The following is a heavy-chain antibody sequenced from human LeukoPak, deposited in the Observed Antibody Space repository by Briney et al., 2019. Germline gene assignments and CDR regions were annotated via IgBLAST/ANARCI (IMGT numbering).Heavy chain of an antibody. CDR3: ARHLGSGWFELKGFYFDY. CDR1: GFTFSDYY. D-gene: IGHD6-19*01. CDR2: IYYSGST. V-gene: IGHV4-39*01. J-gene: IGHJ4*02. Sequence: SGGSLRLSCAASGFTFSDYYMSWIRQAPGKGLEWIGSIYYSGSTYYNPSLKSRVTISVDTSKNQFSLKLSSVTAADTAVYYCARHLGSGWFELKGFYFDYWGQGTLVTVSS.